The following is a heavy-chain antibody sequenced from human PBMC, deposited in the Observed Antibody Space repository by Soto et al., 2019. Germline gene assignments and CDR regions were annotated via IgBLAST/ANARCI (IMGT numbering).Heavy chain of an antibody. Sequence: ASETLCLTCAVDGGSCGGYGGSWIRQPPGKGLEWIGEINHSGSTNYNPSLKSRVTISVDTSKNQFSLKLSSVTAADTAVYYCARGDNRGTAAMGYYYGMDVWGQGTTVTVSS. CDR1: GGSCGGYG. CDR3: ARGDNRGTAAMGYYYGMDV. CDR2: INHSGST. D-gene: IGHD2-2*01. V-gene: IGHV4-34*01. J-gene: IGHJ6*02.